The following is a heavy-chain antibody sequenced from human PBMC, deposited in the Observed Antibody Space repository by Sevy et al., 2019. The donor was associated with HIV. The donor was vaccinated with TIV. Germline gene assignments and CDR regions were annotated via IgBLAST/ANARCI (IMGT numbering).Heavy chain of an antibody. V-gene: IGHV5-51*01. D-gene: IGHD4-17*01. J-gene: IGHJ3*02. CDR1: GYSFTSYW. CDR3: ARIDTVTSDAFDI. CDR2: IYPGDSDT. Sequence: GESLKISCKGSGYSFTSYWIGWVRQMPGKGLEWMGIIYPGDSDTRYSPSFQGQVTISAVKSISTAYLQWSSLKASDTAMYYCARIDTVTSDAFDIWGQGTMVTVSS.